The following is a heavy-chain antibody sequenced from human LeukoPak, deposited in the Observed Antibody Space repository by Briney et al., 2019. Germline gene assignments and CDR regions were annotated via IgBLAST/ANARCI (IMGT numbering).Heavy chain of an antibody. Sequence: SETLSLTCAVYGGAFSGYYWSWIRQPPGKGLEWIGEINHSGSTNYNPSLKSRVTISVDTSKNQFSLKLSSVTAADTAVYYCARRYSGSYHNWFDPWGQGTLVTVSS. V-gene: IGHV4-34*01. J-gene: IGHJ5*02. D-gene: IGHD1-26*01. CDR2: INHSGST. CDR3: ARRYSGSYHNWFDP. CDR1: GGAFSGYY.